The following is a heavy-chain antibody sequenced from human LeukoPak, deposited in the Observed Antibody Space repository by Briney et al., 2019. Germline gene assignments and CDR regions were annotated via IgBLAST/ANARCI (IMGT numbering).Heavy chain of an antibody. CDR1: GGSISSSSYY. CDR3: ARGRQQQLPH. Sequence: SETLSLTCTVSGGSISSSSYYWGWIRQPPGKGLEWIGSIYYSGSTYYNPSLKSRVTISVDTSKNQFSLKLSSVTAADTAVYYCARGRQQQLPHWGQGTLVTVSS. CDR2: IYYSGST. D-gene: IGHD6-13*01. J-gene: IGHJ4*02. V-gene: IGHV4-39*07.